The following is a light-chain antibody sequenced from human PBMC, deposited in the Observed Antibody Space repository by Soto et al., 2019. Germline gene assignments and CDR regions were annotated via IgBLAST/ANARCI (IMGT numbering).Light chain of an antibody. Sequence: DIRMTQSPSTLSASVGDRVTITCRASQSISSWLAWYQQKPGKAHKLLIYKASSLESVVPSRFSGSGSGTEFTLTVSSLQPDDFAPYYCQQYNSYSRTFCQGAKLEIK. J-gene: IGKJ2*01. CDR1: QSISSW. V-gene: IGKV1-5*03. CDR2: KAS. CDR3: QQYNSYSRT.